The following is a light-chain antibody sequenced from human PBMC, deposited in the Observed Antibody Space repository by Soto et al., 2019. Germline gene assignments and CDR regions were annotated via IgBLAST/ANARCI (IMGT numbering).Light chain of an antibody. CDR3: QQYSVWPLT. V-gene: IGKV3D-15*01. J-gene: IGKJ4*01. Sequence: EIVLTQSPATLSVSPGERAALSCRASQSVSNNLAWYQQKPGQPPRLLIFGASTGATGIPARFSGSGSEAEFALTISTLQSEDLAVYYCQQYSVWPLTFGGGTKVEIK. CDR1: QSVSNN. CDR2: GAS.